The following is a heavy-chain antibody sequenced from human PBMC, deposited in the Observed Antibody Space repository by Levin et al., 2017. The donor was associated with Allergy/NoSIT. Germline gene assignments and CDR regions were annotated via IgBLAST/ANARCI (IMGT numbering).Heavy chain of an antibody. D-gene: IGHD4/OR15-4a*01. CDR1: GGSFKTYY. J-gene: IGHJ4*02. V-gene: IGHV4-34*01. Sequence: SETLSLTCAVHGGSFKTYYWNWIRQFPGKGLEWIGEINHSGDTNYNPSLKSRVTLSVDTSKNQVSLKMTSVTAADTAVYYCAGAIGWGQGTLVTVSS. CDR3: AGAIG. CDR2: INHSGDT.